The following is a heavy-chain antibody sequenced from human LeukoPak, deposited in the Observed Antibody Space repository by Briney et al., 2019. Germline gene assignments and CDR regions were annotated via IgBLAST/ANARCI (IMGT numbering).Heavy chain of an antibody. D-gene: IGHD2-15*01. CDR1: GGSLSSYY. CDR3: ARGVGYCSAGSCYSRSAFDI. V-gene: IGHV4-59*01. J-gene: IGHJ3*02. CDR2: IYDSGST. Sequence: PSETLSLTCTVSGGSLSSYYWSWVRQPPGKGLEWEGYIYDSGSTNYNPSLKSRVTISVDTSKNQFSLKLNSVTAADTAVYYCARGVGYCSAGSCYSRSAFDIWGQGTMVTVSS.